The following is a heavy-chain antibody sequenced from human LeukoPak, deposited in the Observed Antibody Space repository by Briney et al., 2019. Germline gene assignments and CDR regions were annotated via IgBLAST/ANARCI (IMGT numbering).Heavy chain of an antibody. V-gene: IGHV3-23*01. CDR3: AKNPSYYYDSSGYFDY. Sequence: GGSLRLSCATSGFTFSSYAMSWVRQAPGKGLEWVSAISGSGGSTYYADSVKGRFTISRDNSKNTLYLQKNSLRAEDTAVYYCAKNPSYYYDSSGYFDYWGQGTLVTVSS. CDR2: ISGSGGST. CDR1: GFTFSSYA. J-gene: IGHJ4*02. D-gene: IGHD3-22*01.